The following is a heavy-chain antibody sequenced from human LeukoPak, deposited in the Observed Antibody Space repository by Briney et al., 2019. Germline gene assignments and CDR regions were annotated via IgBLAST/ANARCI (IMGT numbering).Heavy chain of an antibody. Sequence: SETLSLTCTVSGGSISSYYWSWIRQPPGKGLEWIGYIYYSGSTNYNPSLKSRVTISVDTSKNQFSLKLSSVTAADTAVYYCARVDPDSSSTRDVFDYWGQGTLVTVSS. V-gene: IGHV4-59*01. CDR3: ARVDPDSSSTRDVFDY. D-gene: IGHD6-6*01. CDR2: IYYSGST. J-gene: IGHJ4*02. CDR1: GGSISSYY.